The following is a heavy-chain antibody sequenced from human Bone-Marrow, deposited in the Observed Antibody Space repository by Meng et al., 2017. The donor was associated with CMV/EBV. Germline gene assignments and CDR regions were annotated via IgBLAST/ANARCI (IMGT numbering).Heavy chain of an antibody. V-gene: IGHV3-21*01. CDR3: ARDFVTTTVYYYYGMDV. CDR2: ISSSSSYI. D-gene: IGHD4-17*01. Sequence: GESLKISCAASGFTFSSYSMNWVRQAPGKGLEWVSSISSSSSYIYYADSVKGRFTISRDNAKNSLYLQMNSLRAEDTAVYYCARDFVTTTVYYYYGMDVWGQGTTVTVSS. J-gene: IGHJ6*02. CDR1: GFTFSSYS.